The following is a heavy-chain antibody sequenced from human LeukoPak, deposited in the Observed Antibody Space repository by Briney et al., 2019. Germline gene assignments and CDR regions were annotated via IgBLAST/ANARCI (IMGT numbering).Heavy chain of an antibody. CDR3: ARQRWGDYGRVDY. CDR2: IYYSGAT. V-gene: IGHV4-39*01. CDR1: GDSISSSSYY. Sequence: SETLSLTCTVSGDSISSSSYYWGWICQPPGKGLECIGSIYYSGATYYNPSLKSRVTISVDTSRNQFSLRLSSVTAADTAVYYCARQRWGDYGRVDYWGQGTLVTVSS. J-gene: IGHJ4*02. D-gene: IGHD4/OR15-4a*01.